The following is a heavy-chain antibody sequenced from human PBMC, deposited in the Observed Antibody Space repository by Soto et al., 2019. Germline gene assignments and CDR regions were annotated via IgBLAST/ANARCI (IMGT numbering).Heavy chain of an antibody. CDR1: GYDFTTYG. V-gene: IGHV1-18*01. CDR2: ITAYNGNT. D-gene: IGHD2-21*01. CDR3: ARDWSHYSRENCFDP. J-gene: IGHJ5*02. Sequence: KVSCKGSGYDFTTYGFSWVRQNHGQGLEWMGWITAYNGNTNYAQKFQGRVTMTTDTSTSTAYMELRSLRSDDTAVYYCARDWSHYSRENCFDPRGQGTLVTVSS.